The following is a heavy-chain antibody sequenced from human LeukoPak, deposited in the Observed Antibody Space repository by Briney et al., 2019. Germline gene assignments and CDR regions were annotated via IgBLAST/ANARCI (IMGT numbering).Heavy chain of an antibody. V-gene: IGHV1-2*02. CDR1: GYTFTGYY. Sequence: GASVKVSCKASGYTFTGYYMHWVRQAPGQGLEWMGWINPNSGGTNYAQKFQGRVTMTRDTSISTAYMELSRLRSDDTAVYYCARARMITFGGVIDHFDYWGQGTLVTVSS. J-gene: IGHJ4*02. D-gene: IGHD3-16*02. CDR2: INPNSGGT. CDR3: ARARMITFGGVIDHFDY.